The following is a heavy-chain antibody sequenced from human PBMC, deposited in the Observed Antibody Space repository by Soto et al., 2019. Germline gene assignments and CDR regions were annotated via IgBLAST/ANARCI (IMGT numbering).Heavy chain of an antibody. V-gene: IGHV3-9*01. D-gene: IGHD5-18*01. J-gene: IGHJ4*02. Sequence: EVQLVESGGGLVQPGRSLRLSCAASGFTFDDYAMHWVRQAPGKGLEWVSGISWNSGSIGYADSVKGRFTISRDNAKNSLYLQMNSLRAEDTALYCCAKDTTAMVTFFDYWGQGTLVTVSS. CDR3: AKDTTAMVTFFDY. CDR2: ISWNSGSI. CDR1: GFTFDDYA.